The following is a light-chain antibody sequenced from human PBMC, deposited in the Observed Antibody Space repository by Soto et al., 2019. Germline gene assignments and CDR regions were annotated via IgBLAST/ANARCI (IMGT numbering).Light chain of an antibody. CDR2: DVS. J-gene: IGLJ1*01. Sequence: QSALTQPASVSGSRGQSITISCTGTSSDVGAYNFVSWYQQHPGKLPKLMIFDVSRRPSGVSDRFSGSKSGNTASLTISGRQAEDEVDYYCSSYTSSSPHVFGSGTKVTVL. CDR3: SSYTSSSPHV. V-gene: IGLV2-14*03. CDR1: SSDVGAYNF.